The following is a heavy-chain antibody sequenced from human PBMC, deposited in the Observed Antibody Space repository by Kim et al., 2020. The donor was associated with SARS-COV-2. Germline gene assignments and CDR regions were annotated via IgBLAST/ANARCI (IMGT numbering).Heavy chain of an antibody. J-gene: IGHJ4*02. V-gene: IGHV1-69*13. Sequence: SVKVSCKASGGTFSSYAISWVRQAPGQGLEWMGGIIPIFGTANYAQKFQGRVTITADESTSTAYMELSSLRSEDTAVYYCARGGSGWYARPDYWGQGTLVTVSS. D-gene: IGHD6-19*01. CDR1: GGTFSSYA. CDR3: ARGGSGWYARPDY. CDR2: IIPIFGTA.